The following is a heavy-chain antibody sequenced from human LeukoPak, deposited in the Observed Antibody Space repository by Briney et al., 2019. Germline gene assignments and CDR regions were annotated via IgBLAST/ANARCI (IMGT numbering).Heavy chain of an antibody. J-gene: IGHJ4*02. CDR1: GGSISSSGYY. D-gene: IGHD5-24*01. Sequence: SETLSLTCTLSGGSISSSGYYWGWIRQPPGKGLEWIGSIYYSGSTYYNPSLKSRVTISVDTSKNQFSLKLSSVTAADTAVYYCARHRGRWRQLGYLDSWGQGTLVTVSS. V-gene: IGHV4-39*01. CDR3: ARHRGRWRQLGYLDS. CDR2: IYYSGST.